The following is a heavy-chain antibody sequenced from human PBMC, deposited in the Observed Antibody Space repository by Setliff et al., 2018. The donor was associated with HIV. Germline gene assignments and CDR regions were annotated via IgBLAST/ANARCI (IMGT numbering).Heavy chain of an antibody. CDR2: IYHSGST. CDR3: ARLVRHDSSGYYLYYFDY. CDR1: GYSISSGYY. D-gene: IGHD3-22*01. J-gene: IGHJ4*02. Sequence: PSETLSLTCAVSGYSISSGYYWGWIRQPPGKGLEWIGSIYHSGSTYYNPSLKSRVTISVDTSKNQFSLKLSSVTAADTAVYYCARLVRHDSSGYYLYYFDYWGQGTLVTV. V-gene: IGHV4-38-2*01.